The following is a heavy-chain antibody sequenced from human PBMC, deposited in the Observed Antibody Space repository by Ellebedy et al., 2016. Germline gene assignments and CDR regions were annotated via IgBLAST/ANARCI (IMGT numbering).Heavy chain of an antibody. V-gene: IGHV3-33*01. J-gene: IGHJ6*03. D-gene: IGHD5-18*01. CDR1: GFTFSSYG. CDR2: IWYDGSNK. Sequence: GESLKISXAASGFTFSSYGMHWVRQAPGKGLEWVAVIWYDGSNKYYADSVKGRFTISRDNSKNTLYLQMNSLRAEDTAVYYCTASNYYYYMDVWGKGTTVTVSS. CDR3: TASNYYYYMDV.